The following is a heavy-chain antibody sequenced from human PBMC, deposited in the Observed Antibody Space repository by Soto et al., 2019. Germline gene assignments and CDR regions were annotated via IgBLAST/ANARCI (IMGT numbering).Heavy chain of an antibody. Sequence: SVKVSCKASGGPFSSYAISWVRQAPGQGLEWMGGIIPIFGTANYAQKFQGRVTITADESTSTAYMELSSLRSEDTAVYYCAREKVSMVRGVMRYYYYGMDVWGQGTTVTVSS. CDR2: IIPIFGTA. D-gene: IGHD3-10*01. CDR1: GGPFSSYA. V-gene: IGHV1-69*13. J-gene: IGHJ6*02. CDR3: AREKVSMVRGVMRYYYYGMDV.